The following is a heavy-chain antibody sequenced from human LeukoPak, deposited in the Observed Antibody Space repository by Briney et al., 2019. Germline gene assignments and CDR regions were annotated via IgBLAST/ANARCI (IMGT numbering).Heavy chain of an antibody. V-gene: IGHV4-39*01. Sequence: SETLSLTCTVSGGSISSSSYYWGWIRQPPGKGLEWIGSIYYSGSTYYNPSLKSRVTISVDTPKNQFSLKLSSVPAADTAVYYCARHPRGYYDILTGYYSPYWFDPWGQGTLVTVSS. D-gene: IGHD3-9*01. CDR1: GGSISSSSYY. CDR3: ARHPRGYYDILTGYYSPYWFDP. CDR2: IYYSGST. J-gene: IGHJ5*02.